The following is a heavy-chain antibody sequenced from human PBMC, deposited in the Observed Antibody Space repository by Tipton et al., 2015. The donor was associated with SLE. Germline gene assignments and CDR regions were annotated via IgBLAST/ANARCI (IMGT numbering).Heavy chain of an antibody. CDR1: GGSISNGMYY. J-gene: IGHJ4*02. V-gene: IGHV4-61*02. Sequence: LRLSCTVSGGSISNGMYYYNWIRQPAGKRLEWIGRVYTTGSTSYNPSLKSRVTISVDTSKNQFSLKLTSVTAADTAVYYCARSAGYGSNWAHFDYWGQGTLVTVSS. CDR2: VYTTGST. CDR3: ARSAGYGSNWAHFDY. D-gene: IGHD6-13*01.